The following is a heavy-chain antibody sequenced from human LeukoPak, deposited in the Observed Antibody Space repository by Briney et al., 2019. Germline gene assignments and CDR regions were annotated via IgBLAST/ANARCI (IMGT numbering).Heavy chain of an antibody. J-gene: IGHJ6*03. Sequence: GASVKVSCKASGYTFTGYYMHWVRQAPGQGLEWMGWINPNSGGTNYAQKFQGRVTMTRDTSISTAYMELSRLRSDDTAGYYCARGVSGIYYYYYMDVWGKGTTVTVSS. V-gene: IGHV1-2*02. CDR1: GYTFTGYY. D-gene: IGHD3-10*01. CDR2: INPNSGGT. CDR3: ARGVSGIYYYYYMDV.